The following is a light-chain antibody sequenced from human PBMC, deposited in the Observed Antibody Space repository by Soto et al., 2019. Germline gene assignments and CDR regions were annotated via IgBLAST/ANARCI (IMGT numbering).Light chain of an antibody. V-gene: IGKV3-15*01. CDR2: GAS. J-gene: IGKJ1*01. Sequence: EIVMTQSPATLSVSPGERATLSCRASQYISNTLAWYQQKPGQAPRLLIYGASTRATGIPARFSGSGSGTEFTLTISSLQSEEFAVYYCQHYNNWPPWTFGQGTKVEI. CDR3: QHYNNWPPWT. CDR1: QYISNT.